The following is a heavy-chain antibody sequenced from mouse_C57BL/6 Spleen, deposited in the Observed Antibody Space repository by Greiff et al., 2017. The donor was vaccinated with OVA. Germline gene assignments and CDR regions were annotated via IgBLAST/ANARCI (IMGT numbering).Heavy chain of an antibody. CDR2: ISGGGGNT. Sequence: EVMLVESGGGLVKPGGSLKLSCAASGFTFSSYTMSWVRQTPEKRLEWVATISGGGGNTYYPDSVKGRFTISRDHAKNTLYLQMSSLRSEDTALYYCARQGGYDYDEGAWFAYWGQGTLVTVSA. J-gene: IGHJ3*01. V-gene: IGHV5-9*01. D-gene: IGHD2-4*01. CDR1: GFTFSSYT. CDR3: ARQGGYDYDEGAWFAY.